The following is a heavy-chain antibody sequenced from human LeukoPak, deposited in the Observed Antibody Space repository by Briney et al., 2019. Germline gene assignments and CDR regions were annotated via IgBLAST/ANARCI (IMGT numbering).Heavy chain of an antibody. Sequence: GGSLRLSCVASGYSFSNHGMEWVRQAPGKGLEWVALIQFDGSRQWYADSVKGRFIISKDNSKGTLYLQMDSLRVEDTAVYYCARVFGATSTLDSWGQGTLVTVSS. J-gene: IGHJ4*02. D-gene: IGHD1-26*01. CDR3: ARVFGATSTLDS. CDR2: IQFDGSRQ. CDR1: GYSFSNHG. V-gene: IGHV3-30*02.